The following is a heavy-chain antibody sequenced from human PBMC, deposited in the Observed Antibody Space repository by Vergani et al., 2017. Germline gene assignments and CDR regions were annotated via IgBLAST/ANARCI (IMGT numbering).Heavy chain of an antibody. V-gene: IGHV3-23*01. D-gene: IGHD6-6*01. Sequence: EVQLLESGGGLVQPGGSLRLSCAASGFTFSSYAMSWVRQAPGKGLEWVSAISGSGGSTYYADSVKGRFTISRDNSKNTLYLQMNSLRAEDTAVYYCAKERTIAARTDDAFDNWGQGTMVTVSS. CDR2: ISGSGGST. J-gene: IGHJ3*02. CDR1: GFTFSSYA. CDR3: AKERTIAARTDDAFDN.